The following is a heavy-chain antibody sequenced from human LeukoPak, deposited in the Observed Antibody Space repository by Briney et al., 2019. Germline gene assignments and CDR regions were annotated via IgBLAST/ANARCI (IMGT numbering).Heavy chain of an antibody. CDR2: VSGNGGST. V-gene: IGHV3-64D*06. CDR1: GFTFSRYA. D-gene: IGHD3-10*01. CDR3: VKAVYYGSGSYPLFDP. J-gene: IGHJ5*02. Sequence: GGSLRLSCSASGFTFSRYAMYWVRQAPGKGLEYVSAVSGNGGSTYYADSVKGRFAISRDNSKNTLYLQMSSLRAEDTAVYYCVKAVYYGSGSYPLFDPWGQGTLVTVSS.